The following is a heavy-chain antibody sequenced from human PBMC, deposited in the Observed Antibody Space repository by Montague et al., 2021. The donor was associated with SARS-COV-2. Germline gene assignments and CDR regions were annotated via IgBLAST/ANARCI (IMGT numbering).Heavy chain of an antibody. D-gene: IGHD3-10*01. CDR1: GGSFSTYY. CDR3: ARLGDGVVPSPILGVGPYYSYYYMDV. CDR2: IHHGGST. Sequence: SETLSLTCAVHGGSFSTYYWNWIRQPPGKGLEWIGEIHHGGSTNYNPSLKSRVTISADTSKNQFSLQLTSVAAADTAVYYCARLGDGVVPSPILGVGPYYSYYYMDVWGKGTTVTVSS. J-gene: IGHJ6*03. V-gene: IGHV4-34*01.